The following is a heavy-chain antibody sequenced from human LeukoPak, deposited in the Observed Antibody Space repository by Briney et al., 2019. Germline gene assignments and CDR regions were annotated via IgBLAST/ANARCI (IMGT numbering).Heavy chain of an antibody. D-gene: IGHD3-9*01. CDR3: ARDRLHYDSLTGYPAD. Sequence: GGSLRLSCSASGFTFSIYAMHWVRQAPGKGLQYVSGISFNGSNTYYADSVKGRFTISRDNSKNTLYLQMNSLRAEDTAVYYCARDRLHYDSLTGYPADWGQGTLVTVSS. CDR1: GFTFSIYA. V-gene: IGHV3-64*04. J-gene: IGHJ4*02. CDR2: ISFNGSNT.